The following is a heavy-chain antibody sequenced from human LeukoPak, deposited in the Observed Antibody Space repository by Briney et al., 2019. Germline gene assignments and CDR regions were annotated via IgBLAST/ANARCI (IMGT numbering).Heavy chain of an antibody. V-gene: IGHV3-7*03. CDR3: ATPLDYFDTSGYHQGGD. D-gene: IGHD3-22*01. CDR2: IKEDGSKK. Sequence: GGSLRLSCAASGFTFSSYWMTWDRQAPGKGLEWVANIKEDGSKKNYVDSVKGRFTISRDNAKNSLYLQMNSLRAEDTAVYYCATPLDYFDTSGYHQGGDWGQGTLVTVSS. J-gene: IGHJ4*02. CDR1: GFTFSSYW.